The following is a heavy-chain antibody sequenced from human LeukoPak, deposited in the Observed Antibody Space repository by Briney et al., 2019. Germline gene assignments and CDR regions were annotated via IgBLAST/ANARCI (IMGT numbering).Heavy chain of an antibody. D-gene: IGHD6-13*01. CDR3: TCGFYSSSIKH. J-gene: IGHJ4*02. CDR1: GGSISSYY. Sequence: PSGTLSLTCTVSGGSISSYYWSWIRQPPGKGLEWIGYIYYSGSTNYNPSLKSRVTISVDTSKNQFSLKLSSVTAADTAVYYCTCGFYSSSIKHWGQGTLVTVSS. CDR2: IYYSGST. V-gene: IGHV4-59*08.